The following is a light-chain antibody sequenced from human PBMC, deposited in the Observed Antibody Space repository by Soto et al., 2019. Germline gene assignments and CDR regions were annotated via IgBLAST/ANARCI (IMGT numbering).Light chain of an antibody. J-gene: IGKJ1*01. V-gene: IGKV1-8*01. Sequence: AIRMTQSPSSLSASTGDRVTITCRASQGISSYLAWYQQKPGKAPKLLIYAASTLQSGVPSRFSGSGSGTDFTLTISCLQSEDFATYYCQQYNSYHRTFGQGTKVEIK. CDR1: QGISSY. CDR2: AAS. CDR3: QQYNSYHRT.